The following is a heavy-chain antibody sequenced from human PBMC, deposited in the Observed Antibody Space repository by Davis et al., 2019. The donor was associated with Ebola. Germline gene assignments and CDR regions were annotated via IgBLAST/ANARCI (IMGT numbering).Heavy chain of an antibody. V-gene: IGHV4-39*01. Sequence: MPSETLSLTCTVSGGSISSSSYYWGWIRQPPGKGLEWIGSIYYSGSTYYNPSLKSRVTISVDTSKNQFSLKLSSVTAADTAVYYCATAVTPDYFDYWGQGTLVTVSS. CDR1: GGSISSSSYY. D-gene: IGHD4-17*01. CDR3: ATAVTPDYFDY. J-gene: IGHJ4*02. CDR2: IYYSGST.